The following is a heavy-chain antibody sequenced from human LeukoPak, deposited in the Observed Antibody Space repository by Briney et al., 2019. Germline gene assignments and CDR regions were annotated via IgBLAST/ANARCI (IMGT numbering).Heavy chain of an antibody. V-gene: IGHV1-69*13. CDR1: GGTFSSYA. Sequence: SVKVSCKASGGTFSSYAISWVRQAPGQGREWMGGIIPIFGTANYAQKFQGRVTITADESTSTAYMELSSLRSEDTAVYYCASLGATGYYYYYYMDVWGKGTTVTVSS. CDR3: ASLGATGYYYYYYMDV. D-gene: IGHD1-26*01. J-gene: IGHJ6*03. CDR2: IIPIFGTA.